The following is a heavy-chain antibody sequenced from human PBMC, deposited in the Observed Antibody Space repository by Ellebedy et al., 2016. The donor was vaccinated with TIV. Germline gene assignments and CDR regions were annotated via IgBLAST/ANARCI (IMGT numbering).Heavy chain of an antibody. V-gene: IGHV4-59*08. D-gene: IGHD1-26*01. J-gene: IGHJ4*02. CDR1: GGSISSYY. Sequence: MPSETLSLTCTVSGGSISSYYWSWIRQPPGKGLEWIGYIYYSGSTNYNPSLKSRVTISVDPSKNQFSLKLSSVTAADTAVYDCERHGGYSGSYDYWGQGTLVTVSS. CDR3: ERHGGYSGSYDY. CDR2: IYYSGST.